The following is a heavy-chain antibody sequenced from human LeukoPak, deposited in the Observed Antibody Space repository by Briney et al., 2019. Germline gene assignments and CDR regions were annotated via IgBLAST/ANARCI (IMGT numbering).Heavy chain of an antibody. V-gene: IGHV3-7*01. J-gene: IGHJ1*01. CDR1: GFTFSSYW. CDR2: IKEDGSEK. Sequence: GGSLRLSCAASGFTFSSYWMIWVRQAPGKGLEWVASIKEDGSEKYYVDSVKGRFTISRDNAKHSLYLQMNSLRAADTAVYYCAREHDFGDHVYFQHWGQGTLVTVSS. D-gene: IGHD4-17*01. CDR3: AREHDFGDHVYFQH.